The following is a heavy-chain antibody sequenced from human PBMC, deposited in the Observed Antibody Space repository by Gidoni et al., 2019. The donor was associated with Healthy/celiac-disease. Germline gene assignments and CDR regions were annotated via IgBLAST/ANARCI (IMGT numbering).Heavy chain of an antibody. J-gene: IGHJ6*02. D-gene: IGHD2-2*01. Sequence: QLQLQESGPGLVKPSETLSLTCTVSGGSISSSSYYWGWIRQPPGKGLEWIGSIYYSGSPYYNPSLKSRVTISVDTSKNQFSLKLSSVTAADTAVYYCARQQYQLRYYYYGMDVWGQGTTVTVSS. CDR2: IYYSGSP. V-gene: IGHV4-39*01. CDR1: GGSISSSSYY. CDR3: ARQQYQLRYYYYGMDV.